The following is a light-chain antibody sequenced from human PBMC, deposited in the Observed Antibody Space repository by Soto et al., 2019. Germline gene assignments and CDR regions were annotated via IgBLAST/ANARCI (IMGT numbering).Light chain of an antibody. CDR1: DSDIGSNA. CDR2: YNN. CDR3: ASWDDTLSGPV. V-gene: IGLV1-36*01. J-gene: IGLJ3*02. Sequence: QSVLAQPPSVSEAPRRRVTISCSGSDSDIGSNAVNWYQQLPGKAPKLLIYYNNVLSSGVSDRFSASKSGTSASLAISGLQSEDEADYYCASWDDTLSGPVFGGGTKL.